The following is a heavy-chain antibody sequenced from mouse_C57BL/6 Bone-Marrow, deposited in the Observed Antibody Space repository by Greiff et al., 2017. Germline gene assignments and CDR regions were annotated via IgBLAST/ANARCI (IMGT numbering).Heavy chain of an antibody. CDR2: IDPEDGET. J-gene: IGHJ1*03. CDR1: GFNIKDYY. CDR3: AHGVATHCDV. D-gene: IGHD1-1*02. V-gene: IGHV14-2*01. Sequence: VQLQQSGAELVKPGASVKLSCTASGFNIKDYYMHWVKQRTEQGLEWIGRIDPEDGETKYAPKFQGKATITADTSSNTAYLQLSSLSYEAAAFYYGAHGVATHCDVWGTGTTVTVSS.